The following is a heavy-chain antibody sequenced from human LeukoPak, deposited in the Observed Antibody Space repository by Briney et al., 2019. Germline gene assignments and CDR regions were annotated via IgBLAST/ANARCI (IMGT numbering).Heavy chain of an antibody. D-gene: IGHD6-13*01. CDR2: ISYDGSNK. Sequence: GMPLRLSCAASGFTFSSYAMHWLRQSPGKGREGVAVISYDGSNKYYADSVKGRFTISRDNSKNTLYLQMNSLRAEDTAVYYCASLGYSSLPYWFDPWGQGTLVTVSS. V-gene: IGHV3-30*04. J-gene: IGHJ5*02. CDR1: GFTFSSYA. CDR3: ASLGYSSLPYWFDP.